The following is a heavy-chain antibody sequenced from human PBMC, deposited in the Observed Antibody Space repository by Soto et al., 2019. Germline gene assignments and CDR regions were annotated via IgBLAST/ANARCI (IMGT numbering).Heavy chain of an antibody. J-gene: IGHJ4*02. D-gene: IGHD3-22*01. Sequence: GGSLRLSCAASGFTFSSYSMNWVRQAPGKGLEWVSYISSSSSTIYYADSVKGRFTISRDNAKNSLYLQMNSLRDEDTAVYYCAREGPTYYYDSSGHTNFDYWGQGTLVTVSS. CDR2: ISSSSSTI. CDR1: GFTFSSYS. CDR3: AREGPTYYYDSSGHTNFDY. V-gene: IGHV3-48*02.